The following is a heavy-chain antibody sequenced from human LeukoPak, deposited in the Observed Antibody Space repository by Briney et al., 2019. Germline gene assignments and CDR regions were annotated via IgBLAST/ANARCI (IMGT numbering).Heavy chain of an antibody. V-gene: IGHV4-34*01. CDR3: ARHRVGATTNYYYMDV. CDR2: INHSGST. Sequence: SSETLSLTCAVYGGSFSGYYWSWIRQPPGKGLEWIGEINHSGSTSYNPSLKSRVTISVETSKNQFSLKVSSVTAADTAVYYCARHRVGATTNYYYMDVWGKGTTVTISS. D-gene: IGHD1-26*01. J-gene: IGHJ6*03. CDR1: GGSFSGYY.